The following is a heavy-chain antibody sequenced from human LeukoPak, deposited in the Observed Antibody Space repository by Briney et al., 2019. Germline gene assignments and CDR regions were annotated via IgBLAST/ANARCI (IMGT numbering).Heavy chain of an antibody. J-gene: IGHJ4*02. CDR1: GYSLPNYW. CDR2: INPSDSDT. V-gene: IGHV5-51*01. Sequence: GEVLKISWKSSGYSLPNYWIAWGRQMPGKGLEWMVIINPSDSDTRYSPSFQGQVTISADKSISTAYLQWSSLKASDSAMYYCARAWNFDYWGQGTLVTVSS. CDR3: ARAWNFDY. D-gene: IGHD1-1*01.